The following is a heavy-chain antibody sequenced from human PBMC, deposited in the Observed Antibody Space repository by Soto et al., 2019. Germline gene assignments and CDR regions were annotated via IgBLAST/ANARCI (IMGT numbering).Heavy chain of an antibody. D-gene: IGHD3-10*01. CDR3: ARGGFTMVRGVIIPPDSDAFDI. CDR1: GGTFSSYA. J-gene: IGHJ3*02. Sequence: ASVKVSCKASGGTFSSYAISWVRQAPRQGLVWMGGIIPIFGTANYAQKFQGRVTITADESTSTAYMELSSLRSEDTAVYYCARGGFTMVRGVIIPPDSDAFDIWGQGTMVTVSS. CDR2: IIPIFGTA. V-gene: IGHV1-69*13.